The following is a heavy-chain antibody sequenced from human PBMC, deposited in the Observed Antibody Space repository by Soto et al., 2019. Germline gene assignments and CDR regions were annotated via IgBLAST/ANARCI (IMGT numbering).Heavy chain of an antibody. CDR1: GGSFSGYY. Sequence: SEALSLTCAVYGGSFSGYYWSWIRQPPGKGLEWIGEINHSGSTNYNPSLKSRVTISVDTSKNQFSLKLSSVTAADTAVYYCAREGPFRGRYCSGGSCSLVSSYMDVWGKGTTVT. D-gene: IGHD2-15*01. V-gene: IGHV4-34*01. CDR2: INHSGST. CDR3: AREGPFRGRYCSGGSCSLVSSYMDV. J-gene: IGHJ6*03.